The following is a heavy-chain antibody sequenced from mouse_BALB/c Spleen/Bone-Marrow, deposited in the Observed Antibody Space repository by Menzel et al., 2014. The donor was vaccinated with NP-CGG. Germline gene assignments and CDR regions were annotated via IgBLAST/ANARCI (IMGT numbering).Heavy chain of an antibody. CDR1: GYAFTNYL. V-gene: IGHV1-54*01. Sequence: QVQLQQSGAELVRPGTSVKVSCKASGYAFTNYLIEWVKQRPGQGLEWIGVSNPGSGGTNYNEKFKGKATLTADKSSSTAYMQLSSLTSDDSAVYFCARSGYGNYFYAMDYWGQGTSVTVSS. CDR3: ARSGYGNYFYAMDY. J-gene: IGHJ4*01. D-gene: IGHD2-10*02. CDR2: SNPGSGGT.